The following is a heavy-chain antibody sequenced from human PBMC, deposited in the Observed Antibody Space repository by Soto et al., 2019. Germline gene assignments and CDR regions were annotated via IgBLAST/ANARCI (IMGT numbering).Heavy chain of an antibody. D-gene: IGHD5-18*01. Sequence: QVQLVESGGGVVQPGTSLGLSCAASGFTFSNYAMHWVRQAPGKGLEWVAVISIDGSNEFYADSVKGRFTISRDNSKNTLYLQMNSLRTEDTSVYYCARASIQLWWTFDYWGQGTLVTVSS. V-gene: IGHV3-30-3*01. J-gene: IGHJ4*02. CDR3: ARASIQLWWTFDY. CDR2: ISIDGSNE. CDR1: GFTFSNYA.